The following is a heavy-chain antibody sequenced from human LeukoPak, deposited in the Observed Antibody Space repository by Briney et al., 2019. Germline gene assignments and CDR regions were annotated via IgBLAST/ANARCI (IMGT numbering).Heavy chain of an antibody. CDR3: AKVYYFDTSGYHPTFDH. Sequence: GGSLRLSCAASGFTFTNYWMDWVRQAPGKGLEWVSGINGNGGSTYYADSVKGRFTISRDNSKNTLYLQMNSLRAEDTAVYYCAKVYYFDTSGYHPTFDHWGKGTLVTVSS. CDR2: INGNGGST. J-gene: IGHJ4*02. CDR1: GFTFTNYW. V-gene: IGHV3-23*01. D-gene: IGHD3-22*01.